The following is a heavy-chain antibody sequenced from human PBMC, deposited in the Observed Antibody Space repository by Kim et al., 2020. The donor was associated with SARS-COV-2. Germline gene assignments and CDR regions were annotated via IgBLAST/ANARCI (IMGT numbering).Heavy chain of an antibody. CDR2: IYYSGST. V-gene: IGHV4-59*13. D-gene: IGHD6-13*01. J-gene: IGHJ4*02. CDR3: ARGFYSSSWYPFFDY. CDR1: GGSISSYD. Sequence: SETLSLTCTVSGGSISSYDWSWIRQPPGKGLEWIGYIYYSGSTNYNSSLKSRVTISVDTSKNQFSLKLSSVTAADTAVYYCARGFYSSSWYPFFDYWGQGTLVTVSS.